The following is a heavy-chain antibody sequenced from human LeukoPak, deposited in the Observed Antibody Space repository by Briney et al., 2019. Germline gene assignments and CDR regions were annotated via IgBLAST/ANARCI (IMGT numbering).Heavy chain of an antibody. CDR2: IIPILGIA. CDR1: GGTFSSYA. Sequence: SVTVSCTASGGTFSSYAISWVRQAPGQGLEWMGRIIPILGIANYAQKFQGRVTITADKSTSTAYMELSSLRSEDTAVYYCARDSSRYSSGYYYWFDPWGQGTLVTVSS. CDR3: ARDSSRYSSGYYYWFDP. V-gene: IGHV1-69*04. J-gene: IGHJ5*02. D-gene: IGHD3-22*01.